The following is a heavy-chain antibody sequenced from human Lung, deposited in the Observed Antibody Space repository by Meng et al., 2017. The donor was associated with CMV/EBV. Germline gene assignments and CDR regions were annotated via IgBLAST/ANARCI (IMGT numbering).Heavy chain of an antibody. CDR3: ARDSPLDGYSLLDY. J-gene: IGHJ4*02. V-gene: IGHV7-4-1*02. CDR1: GYTFTSYA. CDR2: IDPNTGNP. D-gene: IGHD5-24*01. Sequence: LVKSGSELKKPGASVKVSCKASGYTFTSYAINWVRQAPGQGPDWMGWIDPNTGNPTYDQGFTGRFVFSLDTSVSTAYLQINSLRADDTAVYYCARDSPLDGYSLLDYWGQGTLVTVSS.